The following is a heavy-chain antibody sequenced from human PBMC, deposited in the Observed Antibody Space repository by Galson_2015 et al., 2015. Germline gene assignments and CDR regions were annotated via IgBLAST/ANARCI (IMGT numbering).Heavy chain of an antibody. V-gene: IGHV3-23*01. Sequence: VSGISGSGDITYYADSVKGRFTISRDNSKNTLYLQMSSLRAEDTALYYCAKGFPRYHYAMDVWGQGTTVIVSS. CDR3: AKGFPRYHYAMDV. J-gene: IGHJ6*02. CDR2: ISGSGDIT.